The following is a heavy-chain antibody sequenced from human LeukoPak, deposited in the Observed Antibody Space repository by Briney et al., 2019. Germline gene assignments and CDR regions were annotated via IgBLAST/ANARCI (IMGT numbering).Heavy chain of an antibody. CDR1: GGSISSYY. Sequence: SETLSLTCTVSGGSISSYYWSWIRQPPGKGLEWIGYISYSGSTNYNPSLKSRVTISVDTSKNQFSLKLSSVTAADTAVYYCARYPNNHDSRFREKGFDYWGQGTLVTVSS. V-gene: IGHV4-59*01. D-gene: IGHD3-22*01. CDR3: ARYPNNHDSRFREKGFDY. CDR2: ISYSGST. J-gene: IGHJ4*02.